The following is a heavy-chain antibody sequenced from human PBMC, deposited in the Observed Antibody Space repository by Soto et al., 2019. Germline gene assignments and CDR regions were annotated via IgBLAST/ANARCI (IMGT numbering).Heavy chain of an antibody. D-gene: IGHD2-2*01. Sequence: QVQLVQSGAEVKKPGSSVKVSCKASGGTFSSYAISWVRQAPGQGLEWMGGIIPISGTANYAQKFQGRVTITADKSTGTANRGLGSLGSKDTAVYYCAKAQGSSTSLEIYYYYYYGMDVWGQGTRVTVSS. J-gene: IGHJ6*01. CDR1: GGTFSSYA. CDR3: AKAQGSSTSLEIYYYYYYGMDV. V-gene: IGHV1-69*06. CDR2: IIPISGTA.